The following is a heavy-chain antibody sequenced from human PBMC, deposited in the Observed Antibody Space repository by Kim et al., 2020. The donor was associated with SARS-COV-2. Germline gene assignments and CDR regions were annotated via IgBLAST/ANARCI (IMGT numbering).Heavy chain of an antibody. CDR3: AKHPTSRIAAAADVCDFDY. Sequence: GGSLRLSCAASGFTFSSYTMSWVRQAPGKGLEWVSVISGSVGGTYYPYYADAVKGLFTITSDNSKNTQYLQMNSLRAEDTAIYYCAKHPTSRIAAAADVCDFDYWGQGTLVTVSS. CDR2: ISGSVGGTYYP. V-gene: IGHV3-23*01. D-gene: IGHD6-13*01. CDR1: GFTFSSYT. J-gene: IGHJ4*02.